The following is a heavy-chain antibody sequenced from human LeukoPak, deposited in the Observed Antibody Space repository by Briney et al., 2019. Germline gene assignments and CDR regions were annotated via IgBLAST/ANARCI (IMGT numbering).Heavy chain of an antibody. D-gene: IGHD3-3*01. CDR2: IYYSGST. J-gene: IGHJ6*03. CDR1: GGSISSSSYY. Sequence: LETLSLTCTVSGGSISSSSYYWGWVRQPPGKGLEWIGSIYYSGSTYSNPSLKSRVSIAVDTSKNQFSLKLSSVTAADTAVYYCEGVVDYYYYMDVWGKGTTVTVSS. CDR3: EGVVDYYYYMDV. V-gene: IGHV4-39*01.